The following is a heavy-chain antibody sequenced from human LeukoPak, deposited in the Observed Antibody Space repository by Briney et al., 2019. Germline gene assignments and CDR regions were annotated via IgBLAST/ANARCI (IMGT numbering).Heavy chain of an antibody. D-gene: IGHD6-13*01. CDR2: ISDDSNYI. J-gene: IGHJ4*02. V-gene: IGHV3-21*01. Sequence: GGSLRLSCAASGFTFSTYSGNWIRQAPGKGLEWVSSISDDSNYIFYADSVKGRFTISRDNAKNSLYLQMNSLRAEDTAVYYCARQEGGSSWSFDYWGQGTLVTVSS. CDR3: ARQEGGSSWSFDY. CDR1: GFTFSTYS.